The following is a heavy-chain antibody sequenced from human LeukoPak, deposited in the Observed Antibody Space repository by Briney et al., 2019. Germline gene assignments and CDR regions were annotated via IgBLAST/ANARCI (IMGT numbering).Heavy chain of an antibody. CDR3: ARDGYGDYGLLDF. Sequence: PGGSLRLSCAASGFTFSNYAMHWVRQAPGKGLEWVAVISYDASNKYYADSVKGRFTISRDNSKNTLCLQMNSLRSEDTAVYYCARDGYGDYGLLDFWGQGTLVTVSS. V-gene: IGHV3-30-3*01. CDR2: ISYDASNK. J-gene: IGHJ4*02. D-gene: IGHD4-17*01. CDR1: GFTFSNYA.